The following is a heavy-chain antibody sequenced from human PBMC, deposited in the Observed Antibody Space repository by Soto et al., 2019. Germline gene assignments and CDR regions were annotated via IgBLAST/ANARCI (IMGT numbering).Heavy chain of an antibody. D-gene: IGHD2-21*02. J-gene: IGHJ6*02. CDR1: GFTFTSSA. CDR3: AAETYCGGDCWTYYYYYGMDV. CDR2: IVVGSGNT. V-gene: IGHV1-58*01. Sequence: QMQLVQSGPEVKKPGTSVKVSCKASGFTFTSSAVQWVRQARGQRLEWIGWIVVGSGNTNYAQKFQERVTITRDMSTSTAYMELSSLRSEDTAVYYCAAETYCGGDCWTYYYYYGMDVWGQGTTVTVSS.